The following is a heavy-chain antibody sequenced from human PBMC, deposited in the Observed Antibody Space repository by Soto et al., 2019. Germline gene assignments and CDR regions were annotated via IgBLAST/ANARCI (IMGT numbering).Heavy chain of an antibody. CDR3: AKTHMATTVVSRYWYFDL. CDR2: LSAGGGNT. V-gene: IGHV3-23*01. J-gene: IGHJ2*01. CDR1: GFTFGAFA. Sequence: PGGSLRLSCAASGFTFGAFAMAWVRQRPGDGLEWVSSLSAGGGNTYYNNSVRGRFTISRDNSNGTLFLQMNNLRAEDTAVYFCAKTHMATTVVSRYWYFDLWGRGTLVTVSS. D-gene: IGHD4-17*01.